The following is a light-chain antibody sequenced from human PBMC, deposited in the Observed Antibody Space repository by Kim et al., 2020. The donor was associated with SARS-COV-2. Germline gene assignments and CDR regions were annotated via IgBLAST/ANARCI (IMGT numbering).Light chain of an antibody. J-gene: IGLJ3*02. Sequence: QSALTQPASVSGSPGQSITISCTGTPRDVGSYDLVSWYQQHPGKVPKLMIYEVTKRSSGVPSRFSGSKSGNTASLTISGLQAEDEANYYCCSYTSSTSLVFGGGTELTVL. CDR3: CSYTSSTSLV. V-gene: IGLV2-23*02. CDR1: PRDVGSYDL. CDR2: EVT.